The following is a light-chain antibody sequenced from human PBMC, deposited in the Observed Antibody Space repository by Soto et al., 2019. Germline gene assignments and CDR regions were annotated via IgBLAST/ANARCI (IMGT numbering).Light chain of an antibody. V-gene: IGKV1-39*01. J-gene: IGKJ5*01. Sequence: DIQMTQSPSSLSASVGDRVTITCRASQSINTYLNWYQLKPGTAPKLLIYAASSLESGVPSRFSGSGSGTDFTLTITSLQPEDFAVYYCQQSYSTLAITFGQGTRLDIK. CDR1: QSINTY. CDR2: AAS. CDR3: QQSYSTLAIT.